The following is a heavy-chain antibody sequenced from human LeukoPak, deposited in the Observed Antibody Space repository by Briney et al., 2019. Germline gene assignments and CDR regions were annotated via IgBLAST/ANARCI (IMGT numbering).Heavy chain of an antibody. CDR2: IYTSGST. J-gene: IGHJ5*02. CDR3: ASWAGGSYHGWFDP. D-gene: IGHD1-26*01. Sequence: SETLSLTCTVSGGSISSYYWSWIRQPAGKGLEWIGRIYTSGSTNYNPSLKSRVTISVDTSKNQFSLKLSSVTAADTAVYYCASWAGGSYHGWFDPWGQGTLVTVSS. V-gene: IGHV4-4*07. CDR1: GGSISSYY.